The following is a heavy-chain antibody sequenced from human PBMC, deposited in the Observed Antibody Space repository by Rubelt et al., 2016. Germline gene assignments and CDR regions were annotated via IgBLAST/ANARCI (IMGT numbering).Heavy chain of an antibody. Sequence: SSYAMHWVRQAPGKGLDWAAVVSYDGSNKFYADSVKGRFTISRDTSKNTLYLQMNSLRAEDTAVYYCARVRYSSGYYADWYFDLSGRGTLVTVSS. J-gene: IGHJ2*01. D-gene: IGHD3-22*01. CDR2: VSYDGSNK. CDR3: ARVRYSSGYYADWYFDL. CDR1: SSYA. V-gene: IGHV3-30*04.